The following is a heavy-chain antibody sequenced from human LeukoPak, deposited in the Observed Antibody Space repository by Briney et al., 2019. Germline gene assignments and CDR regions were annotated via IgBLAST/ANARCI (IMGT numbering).Heavy chain of an antibody. CDR3: ARVPITRGYSYGYYMDV. CDR2: ITSSGTYI. V-gene: IGHV3-21*04. D-gene: IGHD5-18*01. Sequence: GGSLRLSCAASGFTFSNYNMNWVRQAPGKAMEWVSSITSSGTYIFYADSVKGRFTISRDNAKNSLYLQMNSLRAEDTAVYYCARVPITRGYSYGYYMDVWGKGTTVTISS. J-gene: IGHJ6*03. CDR1: GFTFSNYN.